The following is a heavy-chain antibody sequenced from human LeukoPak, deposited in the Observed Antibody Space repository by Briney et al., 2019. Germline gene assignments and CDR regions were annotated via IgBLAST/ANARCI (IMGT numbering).Heavy chain of an antibody. D-gene: IGHD3-10*01. CDR2: ISYDGSNK. CDR1: GFTFRSYA. CDR3: ARGRDYYGSGSYYKGSIDP. V-gene: IGHV3-30*04. Sequence: PGRSLRLSCAASGFTFRSYAMHWVPQAPAKGLEWVAVISYDGSNKYYADSVKGRFTISRDNSKNTLYLQMNSPRADDTAVYYCARGRDYYGSGSYYKGSIDPWGQGTLVTVSS. J-gene: IGHJ5*02.